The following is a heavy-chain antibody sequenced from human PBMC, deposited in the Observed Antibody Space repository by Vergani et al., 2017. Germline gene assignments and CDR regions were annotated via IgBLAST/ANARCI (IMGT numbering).Heavy chain of an antibody. CDR2: ISGSGVSK. CDR3: NIPIMDWSYYYGMDV. CDR1: GFTFDDYT. Sequence: EVQLVESGGVVVQPGGSLRLSCAASGFTFDDYTMHWVRQAPGKGLEWVSAISGSGVSKYYAESVKGRFTISRDNSKNTLYLQMNSLRAEDTAVYYCNIPIMDWSYYYGMDVWGQGTTVTVSS. V-gene: IGHV3-23*04. J-gene: IGHJ6*02. D-gene: IGHD3/OR15-3a*01.